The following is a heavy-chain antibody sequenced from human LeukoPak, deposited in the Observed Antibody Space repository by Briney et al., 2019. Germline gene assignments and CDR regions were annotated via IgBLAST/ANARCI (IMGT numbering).Heavy chain of an antibody. D-gene: IGHD3-22*01. CDR1: GGSFSGYY. J-gene: IGHJ4*02. V-gene: IGHV4-39*02. Sequence: SETLSLTCAVYGGSFSGYYWGWIRQPPGKGLEWIGSIYYSGSTYYNPSLKSRVTISVDTSKNHFSLKLSSVTAADTAVYYCARGDTMIVVDLFDYWGQGTLVTVSS. CDR2: IYYSGST. CDR3: ARGDTMIVVDLFDY.